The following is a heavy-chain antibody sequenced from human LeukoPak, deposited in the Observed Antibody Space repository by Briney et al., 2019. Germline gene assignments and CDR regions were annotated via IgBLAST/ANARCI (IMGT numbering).Heavy chain of an antibody. V-gene: IGHV3-30*18. CDR2: ISYDGSNK. Sequence: PGGSLRLSCAASGFTFSSYGMHWVRQAPGKGLEWVAVISYDGSNKYYADSVKGRFTISRDNSKNTLYPQMNSLRAEDTAVYYCAKLGGGGMTTVTPSDYWGQGTLVTVSS. D-gene: IGHD4-17*01. CDR1: GFTFSSYG. J-gene: IGHJ4*02. CDR3: AKLGGGGMTTVTPSDY.